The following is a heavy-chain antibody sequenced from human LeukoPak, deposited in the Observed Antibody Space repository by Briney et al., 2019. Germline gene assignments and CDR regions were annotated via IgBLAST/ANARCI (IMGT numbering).Heavy chain of an antibody. V-gene: IGHV4-39*07. D-gene: IGHD5-12*01. J-gene: IGHJ4*02. CDR1: GGSISSSSYY. CDR2: IYYSGSS. CDR3: ARPNRYDLYFDY. Sequence: NPSETLSLTCTVSGGSISSSSYYWGWIRQPPGKGLEWIGSIYYSGSSNYNPSLKSRVTISVDTSKNQFSLKLSSVTAADTAVYYCARPNRYDLYFDYWGQGTLVTVSS.